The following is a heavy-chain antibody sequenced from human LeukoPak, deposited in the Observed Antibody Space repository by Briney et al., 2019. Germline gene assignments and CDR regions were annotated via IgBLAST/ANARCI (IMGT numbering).Heavy chain of an antibody. J-gene: IGHJ3*02. CDR3: ARQALAVSPDAFDI. CDR2: IYPGDSDA. D-gene: IGHD6-19*01. V-gene: IGHV5-51*01. Sequence: GESLKISCKGSGYSFSSYWIGWVRQMPGKGLEWKGIIYPGDSDARYSPALQGQVTISADKSISTAYLQWSSLKASDTAIYYCARQALAVSPDAFDIWGRGTEVTVSS. CDR1: GYSFSSYW.